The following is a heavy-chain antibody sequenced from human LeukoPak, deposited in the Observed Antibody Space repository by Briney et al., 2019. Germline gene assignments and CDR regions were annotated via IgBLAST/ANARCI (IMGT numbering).Heavy chain of an antibody. J-gene: IGHJ4*02. D-gene: IGHD6-13*01. CDR3: ARVREQQLLPDY. CDR1: GFTFSNYA. CDR2: ISGSGGGA. V-gene: IGHV3-23*01. Sequence: GGSLRLSCAASGFTFSNYAMSWVRQAPGKGLEWVSGISGSGGGAYYADSVFGRFTITRDNSKNTLYLQMNSLRAEDTAVYYCARVREQQLLPDYWGQGTLVTVSS.